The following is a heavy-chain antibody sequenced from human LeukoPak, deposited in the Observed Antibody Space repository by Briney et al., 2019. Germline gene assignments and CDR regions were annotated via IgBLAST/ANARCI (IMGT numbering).Heavy chain of an antibody. CDR1: GCIFTSYC. Sequence: GGALEISCQGSGCIFTSYCIGWGRRVPGKGLEGMGSIYPGDSCPPYSPSFQGQVTLSVDKPIRTAYLQWTSLQASHTPMYYCGISGDRVPLQDDVFDVWGQGTMLTVSP. J-gene: IGHJ3*01. V-gene: IGHV5-51*04. D-gene: IGHD1-26*01. CDR3: GISGDRVPLQDDVFDV. CDR2: IYPGDSCP.